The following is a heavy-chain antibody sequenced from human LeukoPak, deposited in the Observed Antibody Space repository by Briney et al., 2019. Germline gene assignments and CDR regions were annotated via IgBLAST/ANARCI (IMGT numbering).Heavy chain of an antibody. Sequence: GGSLRLSCAASGFTFSDYYMRWIRQAPGKGLEWVSYISSSGSTIYYEDPAQGRFTISRDNAKASLYLKMKRPRGEDTAVYYCTSEWYCYSSSGKLQGNYFDYWGQGTLVTVSS. CDR1: GFTFSDYY. V-gene: IGHV3-11*01. CDR3: TSEWYCYSSSGKLQGNYFDY. J-gene: IGHJ4*02. CDR2: ISSSGSTI. D-gene: IGHD2-15*01.